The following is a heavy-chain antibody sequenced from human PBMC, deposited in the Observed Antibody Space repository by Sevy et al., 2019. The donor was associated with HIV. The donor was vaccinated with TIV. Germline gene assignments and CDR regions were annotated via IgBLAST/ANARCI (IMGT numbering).Heavy chain of an antibody. V-gene: IGHV1-18*01. Sequence: ASVKVSCKASGYTFTSYGISWVRQAPGQGLEWMGWISAYNGNTNYAQKLQGRVTMTTDTSTSTAYMELGSLRSDDTAVYYCARCQLSRYYDFWSGYYTYFDYWGQGTLVTVSS. CDR1: GYTFTSYG. J-gene: IGHJ4*02. CDR3: ARCQLSRYYDFWSGYYTYFDY. CDR2: ISAYNGNT. D-gene: IGHD3-3*01.